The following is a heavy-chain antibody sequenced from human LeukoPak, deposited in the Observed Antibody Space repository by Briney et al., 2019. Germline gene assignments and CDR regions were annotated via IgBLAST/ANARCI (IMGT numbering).Heavy chain of an antibody. Sequence: ASVKVSCKASGYTFTGYYMHWVRKAPGQGHESMGRMNPNSGGTNYAKKFQGRVTMTRDTSISIAYPQLSRLRSDDTAVYYCARGSRWLQFSSGAFDIWGQGTMVTVSS. CDR2: MNPNSGGT. D-gene: IGHD5-24*01. CDR3: ARGSRWLQFSSGAFDI. CDR1: GYTFTGYY. J-gene: IGHJ3*02. V-gene: IGHV1-2*06.